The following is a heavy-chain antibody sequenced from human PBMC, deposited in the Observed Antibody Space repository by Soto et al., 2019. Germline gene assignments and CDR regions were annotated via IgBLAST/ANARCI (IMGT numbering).Heavy chain of an antibody. V-gene: IGHV3-74*01. CDR1: GFTFSTYN. CDR2: INSDGSST. CDR3: AERIESSSL. Sequence: PGGSLRLSCGASGFTFSTYNMHWVRQGPGKGLVWVSRINSDGSSTRYADSVKGRFTISRDNAKNTLYLQMNSLRAEDTAVYYCAERIESSSLWGQGTLVTVSS. D-gene: IGHD6-13*01. J-gene: IGHJ4*02.